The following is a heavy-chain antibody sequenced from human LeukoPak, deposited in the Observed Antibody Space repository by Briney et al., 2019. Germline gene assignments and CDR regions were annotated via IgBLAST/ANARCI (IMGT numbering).Heavy chain of an antibody. CDR2: VNLQGST. Sequence: SETLSLTCAVLAGSIRNTNRWTWVRQPPGKGLEWIGEVNLQGSTNYNPSLKSRVAISLDKTEIHISLKLTSVTAASTGVYYCARDGSPYRPLDYSGQGTLVTVAS. CDR1: AGSIRNTNR. V-gene: IGHV4-4*02. D-gene: IGHD6-19*01. CDR3: ARDGSPYRPLDY. J-gene: IGHJ4*02.